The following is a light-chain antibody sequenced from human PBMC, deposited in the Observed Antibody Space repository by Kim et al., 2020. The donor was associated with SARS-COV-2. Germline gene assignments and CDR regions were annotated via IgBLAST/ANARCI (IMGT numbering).Light chain of an antibody. V-gene: IGLV4-69*01. CDR2: VNSDGKH. CDR1: GGDSNYA. CDR3: QTWGPGIRV. Sequence: VKLTRTLAGGDSNYAVAWHPQRADKCPRYLMKVNSDGKHNKGDGIPCRFSGCASGAERYLTISSLQSEDEADYYCQTWGPGIRVFGGGTQLTVL. J-gene: IGLJ3*02.